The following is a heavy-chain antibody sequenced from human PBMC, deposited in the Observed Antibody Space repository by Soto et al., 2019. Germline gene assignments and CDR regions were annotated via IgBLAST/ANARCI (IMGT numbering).Heavy chain of an antibody. V-gene: IGHV6-1*01. CDR3: AREPPYSSGWHYFDY. Sequence: SQTLSVTGAISGDGGASNSAAWNWIRQSPSRGLEWLGRTYYRSKWYNDYAVSVKSRITINPDTSKNQFSLQLNSVTPEDTAVYYCAREPPYSSGWHYFDYWGQGTLVTVSS. D-gene: IGHD6-19*01. CDR2: TYYRSKWYN. CDR1: GDGGASNSAA. J-gene: IGHJ4*02.